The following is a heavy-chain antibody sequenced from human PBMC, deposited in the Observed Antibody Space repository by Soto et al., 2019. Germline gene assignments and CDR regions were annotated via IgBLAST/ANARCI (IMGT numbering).Heavy chain of an antibody. Sequence: GSLRRSGAASGCTFSIYAMSWVRQAPGKGLEWVSAITASGYSTDYGDSVKGRFTLSRDNYKSEVYLQMNSLRAEDTAVYYCAKESGNSSFLDYWGQGTPVTVYS. D-gene: IGHD6-6*01. V-gene: IGHV3-23*01. CDR3: AKESGNSSFLDY. J-gene: IGHJ4*02. CDR2: ITASGYST. CDR1: GCTFSIYA.